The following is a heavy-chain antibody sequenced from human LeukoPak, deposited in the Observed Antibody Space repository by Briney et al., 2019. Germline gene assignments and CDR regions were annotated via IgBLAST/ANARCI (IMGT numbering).Heavy chain of an antibody. V-gene: IGHV3-23*01. CDR1: GFTFSSYA. Sequence: GGSLRLACAASGFTFSSYAMSWVRQAPGKGLEWVSAISGSGGSTYYADSVKGRFTISRDNSKNTLYLQMNSLRAEDTAVYYCAKGRWLQFRGALGYWGQGTLVTVSS. J-gene: IGHJ4*02. CDR3: AKGRWLQFRGALGY. CDR2: ISGSGGST. D-gene: IGHD5-24*01.